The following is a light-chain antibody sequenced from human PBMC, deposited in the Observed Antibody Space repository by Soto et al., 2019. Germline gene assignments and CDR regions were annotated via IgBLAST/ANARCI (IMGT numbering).Light chain of an antibody. CDR1: QTISSW. CDR2: KAS. V-gene: IGKV1-5*03. Sequence: DIQMTQSPSTLSGSVGDRVTITCRASQTISSWLAWYQQKPGKAPKLLIYKASTLKSGVPSRFSGSGSVTEFTLTISSLKPDDFVTYYCQHYNIYSEAFGQGTKV. CDR3: QHYNIYSEA. J-gene: IGKJ1*01.